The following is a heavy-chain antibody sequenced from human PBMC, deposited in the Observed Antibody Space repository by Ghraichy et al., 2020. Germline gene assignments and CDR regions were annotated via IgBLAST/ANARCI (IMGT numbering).Heavy chain of an antibody. CDR3: ARPNIQKYYDFWSGYYYYYYYGMDV. D-gene: IGHD3-3*01. Sequence: SQTLSLTCAVYGGSFSGYYWSWIRQPPGKGLEWIGEINHSGSTNYNPSLKSRVTISVDTSKNQFSLKLSSVTAADTAVYYCARPNIQKYYDFWSGYYYYYYYGMDVWGQGTTVTVSS. V-gene: IGHV4-34*01. CDR2: INHSGST. CDR1: GGSFSGYY. J-gene: IGHJ6*02.